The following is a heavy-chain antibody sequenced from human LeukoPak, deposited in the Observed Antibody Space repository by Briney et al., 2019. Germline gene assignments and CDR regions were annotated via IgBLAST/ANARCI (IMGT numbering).Heavy chain of an antibody. J-gene: IGHJ6*02. CDR2: IIPIFGTA. CDR1: GGTFSSYA. CDR3: ATMYYYGSGSYYNPVRYYYYGMDV. V-gene: IGHV1-69*06. Sequence: RASVKVSCKASGGTFSSYAISWVRQAPGQGLEWMGGIIPIFGTANYAQKFQGRVTMTEDTSTDTAYMELSSLRSEDTAVYYCATMYYYGSGSYYNPVRYYYYGMDVWGQGTTVTVSS. D-gene: IGHD3-10*01.